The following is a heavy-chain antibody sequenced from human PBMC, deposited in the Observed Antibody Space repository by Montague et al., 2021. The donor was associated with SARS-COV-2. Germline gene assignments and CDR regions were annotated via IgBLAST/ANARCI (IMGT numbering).Heavy chain of an antibody. CDR3: ARYSSGWRVGGIDY. Sequence: SETLSLTCTVSGGSISSSIYYWGWIRQPPGKGLEWIGSIYYSGSTYYXPSLESRVTISVDTSKNQFSLKLSSVTAADTAVYYCARYSSGWRVGGIDYWGQGTLVTVSS. D-gene: IGHD6-19*01. CDR2: IYYSGST. J-gene: IGHJ4*02. V-gene: IGHV4-39*01. CDR1: GGSISSSIYY.